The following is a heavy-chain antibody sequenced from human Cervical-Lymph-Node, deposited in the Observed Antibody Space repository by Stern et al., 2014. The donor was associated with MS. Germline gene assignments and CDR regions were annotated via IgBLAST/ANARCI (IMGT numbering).Heavy chain of an antibody. CDR2: IWSDGSIQ. CDR1: GFTFRTYG. Sequence: VQLVESGGGVVQPGRSLRLSCAASGFTFRTYGLHWVRQAPGKGLEWVAVIWSDGSIQNYADSVKGRFTISRDNSKNTLSPQINSLSAEDTAVYYCARQVLGPYYFDSWGQGTLVTVSS. V-gene: IGHV3-33*01. CDR3: ARQVLGPYYFDS. J-gene: IGHJ4*02.